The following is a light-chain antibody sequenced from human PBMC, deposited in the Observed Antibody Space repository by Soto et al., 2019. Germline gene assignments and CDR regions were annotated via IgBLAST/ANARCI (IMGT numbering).Light chain of an antibody. J-gene: IGKJ2*01. CDR3: QQYNSYPYT. Sequence: DIPMTPSPSTLSASVGDRVTITCRASQSISSWLAWYQQKPGKAPKLLIYDASSLESGVPSRFSGSGSGTEVTLTIRSRQPDDVATYYCQQYNSYPYTVGQGTKLEIK. CDR1: QSISSW. CDR2: DAS. V-gene: IGKV1-5*01.